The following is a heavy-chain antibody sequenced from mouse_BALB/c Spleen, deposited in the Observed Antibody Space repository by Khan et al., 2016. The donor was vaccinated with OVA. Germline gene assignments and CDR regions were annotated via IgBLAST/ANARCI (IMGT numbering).Heavy chain of an antibody. Sequence: VQLQQSGAELVKPAASLKLSCTASGYNIKDIYIHWVKQRPEKGLERIRRTDPANGNTKYDPKFQGKATITADTSSNTAYLQLSSLTSEDTAVYYCRISTINAWGQGITLTVSS. CDR1: GYNIKDIY. CDR3: RISTINA. V-gene: IGHV14-3*02. J-gene: IGHJ2*01. CDR2: TDPANGNT.